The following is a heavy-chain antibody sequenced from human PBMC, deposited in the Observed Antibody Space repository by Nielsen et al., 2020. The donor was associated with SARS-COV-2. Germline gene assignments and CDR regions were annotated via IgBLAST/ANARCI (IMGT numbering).Heavy chain of an antibody. D-gene: IGHD2-8*01. CDR2: IRYDGSNK. J-gene: IGHJ4*02. CDR1: GFTFSSYG. V-gene: IGHV3-30*02. Sequence: GESLKISCAASGFTFSSYGMHWVRQAPGKGLEWVAFIRYDGSNKYYADSVKGRFTISRDNSKNTLYLQMNSLRAEDTAVYYCAKDSIVLMVYASGTFFDYWGQGTLVTVSS. CDR3: AKDSIVLMVYASGTFFDY.